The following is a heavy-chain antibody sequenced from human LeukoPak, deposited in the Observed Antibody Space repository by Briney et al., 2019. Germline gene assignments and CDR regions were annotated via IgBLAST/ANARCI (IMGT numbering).Heavy chain of an antibody. CDR3: ARTASSALSRNLLPLDY. D-gene: IGHD3-22*01. CDR2: IIPIFGTA. J-gene: IGHJ4*02. CDR1: GGTFSSYA. Sequence: ASVKVSCKASGGTFSSYAISWVRQAPGQGLEWMGGIIPIFGTANYAQKFQGRVTITTDESTSTAYMELSSLRSEDTAVYYCARTASSALSRNLLPLDYWGQGTLVTVSS. V-gene: IGHV1-69*05.